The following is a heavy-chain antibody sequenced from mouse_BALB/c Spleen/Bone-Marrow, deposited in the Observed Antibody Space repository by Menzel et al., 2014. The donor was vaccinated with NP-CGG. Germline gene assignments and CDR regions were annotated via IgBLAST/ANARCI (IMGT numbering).Heavy chain of an antibody. CDR1: GFSLTSYG. V-gene: IGHV2-5-1*01. J-gene: IGHJ3*01. CDR2: IWRGGSA. CDR3: AKMGLRSWFAY. D-gene: IGHD2-2*01. Sequence: VKLVESGPSLVQPSQSLSITCTVSGFSLTSYGVHWVRQSPGKGLEWLGVIWRGGSADYNAAFMSRLSITKDNSKSXVFFKMNSLQADDTAIYYCAKMGLRSWFAYWGQGTLVTVSA.